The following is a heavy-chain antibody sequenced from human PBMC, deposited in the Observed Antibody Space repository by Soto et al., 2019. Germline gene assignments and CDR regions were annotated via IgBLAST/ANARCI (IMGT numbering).Heavy chain of an antibody. CDR3: ARDSSGYSSGWPNYYFDY. J-gene: IGHJ4*02. D-gene: IGHD6-19*01. V-gene: IGHV1-2*04. CDR1: GYTFTGYY. Sequence: GASVKVSCKASGYTFTGYYMHWVRQAPGQGLEWMGWINPNSGGTNYAQKFQGWVTMTRDTSISTAYMELSRLRSDDTAVYYCARDSSGYSSGWPNYYFDYWGQGTLVTVSS. CDR2: INPNSGGT.